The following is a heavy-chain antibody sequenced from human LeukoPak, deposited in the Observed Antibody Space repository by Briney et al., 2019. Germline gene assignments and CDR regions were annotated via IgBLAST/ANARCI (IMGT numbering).Heavy chain of an antibody. V-gene: IGHV3-23*01. CDR1: GFTFSSYA. J-gene: IGHJ6*03. CDR2: ISGSDGST. D-gene: IGHD6-13*01. CDR3: ARLKQQLVYYYYYYMDV. Sequence: GGSLRLSCVASGFTFSSYAMSWVRQAPGKGLEWVSAISGSDGSTYYADSVKGRFTISRDNSKNTLYLQMNSLRAEDTALYYCARLKQQLVYYYYYYMDVWGKGTTVTVSS.